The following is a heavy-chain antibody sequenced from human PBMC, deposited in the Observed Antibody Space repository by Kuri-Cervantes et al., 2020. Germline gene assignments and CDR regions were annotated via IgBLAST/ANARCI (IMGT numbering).Heavy chain of an antibody. J-gene: IGHJ5*02. CDR1: GFTFSSYA. D-gene: IGHD3-3*01. CDR3: AKDLEYDLTNWFDP. CDR2: ISGSGGST. V-gene: IGHV3-23*01. Sequence: LSLTCAASGFTFSSYAMSWVRQAPGKGLEWVSAISGSGGSTYYADSVKGRFTISRDNSKNTLYLQMNSLRAEDTAVYYCAKDLEYDLTNWFDPWGQGTLVTVSS.